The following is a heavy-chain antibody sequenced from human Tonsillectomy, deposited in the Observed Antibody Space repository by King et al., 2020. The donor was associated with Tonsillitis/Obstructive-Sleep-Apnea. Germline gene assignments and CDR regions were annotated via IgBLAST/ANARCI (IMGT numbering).Heavy chain of an antibody. Sequence: QLVQSGAEVKKPGESLKISCKGSGYSFTSYWIGWVRQMPGKGLEWKGIIYPGDSYSTNSPSFQGQVTISADKSISTAYLQWSSLKASDTAMYYCARRVAGYCSSTSCPDAFDIWGQGTMVTVSS. J-gene: IGHJ3*02. V-gene: IGHV5-51*01. D-gene: IGHD2-2*01. CDR1: GYSFTSYW. CDR2: IYPGDSYS. CDR3: ARRVAGYCSSTSCPDAFDI.